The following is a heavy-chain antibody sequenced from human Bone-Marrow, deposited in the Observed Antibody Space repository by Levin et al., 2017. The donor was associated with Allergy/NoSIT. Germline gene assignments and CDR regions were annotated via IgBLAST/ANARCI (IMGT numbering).Heavy chain of an antibody. J-gene: IGHJ4*02. Sequence: GGSLRLSCAASGFTFSSYAMHWVRQAPGKGLEWVAVISYDGSNKYYADSVKGRFTISRDNSKNTLYLQMNSLRAEDTAVYYCARDRIRGICSGGSCYSPGYYWGQGTLVTVSS. CDR3: ARDRIRGICSGGSCYSPGYY. CDR1: GFTFSSYA. D-gene: IGHD2-15*01. V-gene: IGHV3-30-3*01. CDR2: ISYDGSNK.